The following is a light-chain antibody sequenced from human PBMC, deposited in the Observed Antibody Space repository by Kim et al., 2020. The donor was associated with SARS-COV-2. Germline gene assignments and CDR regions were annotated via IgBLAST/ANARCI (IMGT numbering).Light chain of an antibody. V-gene: IGLV2-14*03. J-gene: IGLJ1*01. Sequence: QSITISGTGTSSDVVSSNYVSWYQQHPGKAPTLMIYAVSNRPSGVSNRFSGSKSGNTASLTISGLQAEDEADYYCSSYTGSSTNYVFGTGTKVTVL. CDR2: AVS. CDR3: SSYTGSSTNYV. CDR1: SSDVVSSNY.